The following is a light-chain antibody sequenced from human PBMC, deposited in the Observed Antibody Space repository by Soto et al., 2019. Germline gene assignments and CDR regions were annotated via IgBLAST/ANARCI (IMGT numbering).Light chain of an antibody. J-gene: IGLJ1*01. CDR2: DNS. CDR1: NFGSNS. V-gene: IGLV3-21*02. Sequence: YALTQPPSVSVAPGQTASIPCGGNNFGSNSVHWYQQKPGQAPVLLVYDNSALPSGIPERFSGCNSGNTATLTISRVEAGDEADYYCQVWDRTTDHVFGTGTKGTVL. CDR3: QVWDRTTDHV.